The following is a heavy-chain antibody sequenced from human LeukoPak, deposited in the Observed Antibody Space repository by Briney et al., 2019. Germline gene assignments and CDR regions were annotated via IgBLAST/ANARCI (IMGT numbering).Heavy chain of an antibody. V-gene: IGHV4-34*01. CDR2: IYHSGST. J-gene: IGHJ4*02. Sequence: SETLSLTCAVYGGSFSGYDWSWIRHPPGKALEWIEEIYHSGSTNYNPFLKSRVTISVDTSKNQFSLKLSSVTAADTAVYYCARGLRFGELGHWGQGTLVTVSS. CDR3: ARGLRFGELGH. CDR1: GGSFSGYD. D-gene: IGHD3-10*01.